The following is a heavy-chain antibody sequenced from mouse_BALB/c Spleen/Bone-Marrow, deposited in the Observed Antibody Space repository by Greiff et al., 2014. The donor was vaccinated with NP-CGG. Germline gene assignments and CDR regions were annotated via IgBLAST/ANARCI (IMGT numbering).Heavy chain of an antibody. CDR2: ISSGGSST. CDR3: ARHQRYYAMDY. Sequence: EVQVVESGGDLVKPGGSLKLSCAASGFTFSSYGMSWGRQTPDKRLEWVATISSGGSSTYYPDSVKGRFTISRDNAKNTLYLQMSSLKSEDTAMYYCARHQRYYAMDYWGQGTSVTVSS. CDR1: GFTFSSYG. J-gene: IGHJ4*01. V-gene: IGHV5-6*01.